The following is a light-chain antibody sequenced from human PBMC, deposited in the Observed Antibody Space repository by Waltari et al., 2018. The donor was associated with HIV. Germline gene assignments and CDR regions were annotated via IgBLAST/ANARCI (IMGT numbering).Light chain of an antibody. CDR1: SSDVGSYNL. CDR3: CSYAGSSTFLYV. J-gene: IGLJ1*01. CDR2: EGS. Sequence: QSALTQPASVSGSPGQSITISCTGTSSDVGSYNLVSWYQQHPGKAPKLMIYEGSKRPSGVSNRFSGSKSGNTASLTISGLQAEDEADYYCCSYAGSSTFLYVFGTGTKDTVL. V-gene: IGLV2-23*03.